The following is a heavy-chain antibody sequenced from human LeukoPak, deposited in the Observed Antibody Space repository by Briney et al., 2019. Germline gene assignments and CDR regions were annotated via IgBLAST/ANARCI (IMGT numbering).Heavy chain of an antibody. CDR2: IYYSGNT. D-gene: IGHD6-19*01. V-gene: IGHV4-59*01. Sequence: SETLYLTCTVSGGSISSYYWSWIRQPPGKGLEWIGYIYYSGNTNYNPSLKSRVTISVDTSRNQFSLKVTSVTAADTAVYYCARLQGQWLLHDYWGQGTLVTVSS. CDR3: ARLQGQWLLHDY. CDR1: GGSISSYY. J-gene: IGHJ4*02.